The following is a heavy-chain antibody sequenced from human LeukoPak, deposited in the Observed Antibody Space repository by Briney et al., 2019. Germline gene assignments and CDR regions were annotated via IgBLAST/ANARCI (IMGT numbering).Heavy chain of an antibody. CDR1: GFTFSNYG. V-gene: IGHV3-30*02. CDR3: ARRDHGDYGEEY. Sequence: PGGSLRLSCAASGFTFSNYGMHWVRQAPGTGLEWVGFIRFDGSNKYHADSVKGRFTISRDNSKNTLYLQMNSLRAEDTAVYYCARRDHGDYGEEYWGQGTLVTVSS. CDR2: IRFDGSNK. J-gene: IGHJ4*02. D-gene: IGHD4-17*01.